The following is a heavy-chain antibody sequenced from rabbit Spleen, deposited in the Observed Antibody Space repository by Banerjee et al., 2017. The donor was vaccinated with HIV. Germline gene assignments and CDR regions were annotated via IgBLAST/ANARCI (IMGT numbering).Heavy chain of an antibody. CDR2: IDPVFGST. CDR1: GFTLSSYYM. Sequence: QEQLKESGGGLVQPGGSLKLSCKASGFTLSSYYMNWVRQAPGKGLEWIGYIDPVFGSTYYASWAKGRFTISKTSSTTVTLQATSLTAADTATYYCARDTGSSFSTYGMDLWGPGTLVTVS. D-gene: IGHD8-1*01. V-gene: IGHV1S45*01. CDR3: ARDTGSSFSTYGMDL. J-gene: IGHJ6*01.